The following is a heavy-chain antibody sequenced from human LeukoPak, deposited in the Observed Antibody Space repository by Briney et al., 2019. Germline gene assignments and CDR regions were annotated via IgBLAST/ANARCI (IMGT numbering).Heavy chain of an antibody. J-gene: IGHJ4*02. CDR3: ARGMYDILTGYLYYFDY. Sequence: ASVKVSCKASGYTFTSYDINWVRQATGQGLEWMGWMNPNSGNTGYAQEFQGRVTMTRNTSISTAYMELSSLRSEDTAVYYCARGMYDILTGYLYYFDYWGQGTLVTVSS. CDR1: GYTFTSYD. V-gene: IGHV1-8*01. D-gene: IGHD3-9*01. CDR2: MNPNSGNT.